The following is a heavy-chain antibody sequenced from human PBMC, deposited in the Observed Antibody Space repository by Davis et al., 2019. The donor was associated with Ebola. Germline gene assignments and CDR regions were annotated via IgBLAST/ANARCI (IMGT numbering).Heavy chain of an antibody. J-gene: IGHJ6*03. V-gene: IGHV3-23*01. CDR2: ISGRGDTT. CDR3: AFPRGKIAYYYYYMDV. CDR1: GFRFNAYA. D-gene: IGHD2/OR15-2a*01. Sequence: PGGSLRLSCAGTGFRFNAYAMNWVRQAPGKGLEWVSAISGRGDTTYYTDSVRGRFTISRDNSKNTLFLQMNGLRAEDTAVYYCAFPRGKIAYYYYYMDVWGKGTSVTVSS.